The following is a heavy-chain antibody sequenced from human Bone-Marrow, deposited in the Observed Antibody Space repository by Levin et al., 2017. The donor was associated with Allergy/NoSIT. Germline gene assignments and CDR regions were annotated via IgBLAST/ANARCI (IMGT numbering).Heavy chain of an antibody. V-gene: IGHV3-21*01. Sequence: GGSLRLSCAASGFTVSDYTMNWVRQAPGKGLEWVSSISSSSSYIYYADSVKGRFTISRDNAKNSLYLQMNSLRAEDTAVYFCARDFYLGYCSGGSCYYIDHWGQGTLVTVSS. CDR3: ARDFYLGYCSGGSCYYIDH. D-gene: IGHD2-15*01. CDR1: GFTVSDYT. CDR2: ISSSSSYI. J-gene: IGHJ4*02.